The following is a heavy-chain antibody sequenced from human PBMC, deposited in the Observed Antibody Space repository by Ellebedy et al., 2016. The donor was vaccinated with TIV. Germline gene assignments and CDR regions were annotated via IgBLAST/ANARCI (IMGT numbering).Heavy chain of an antibody. CDR1: IYTFTSYY. CDR3: ARILGRLVGYFDY. CDR2: INPSGGST. Sequence: ASVKVSXKASIYTFTSYYMHWVRQAPGQGLEWMGIINPSGGSTSYAQKFQGRVTMTRDTSTSTVYMELSSLRSEDTAVYYCARILGRLVGYFDYWGQGTLVTVSS. D-gene: IGHD2-8*02. J-gene: IGHJ4*02. V-gene: IGHV1-46*01.